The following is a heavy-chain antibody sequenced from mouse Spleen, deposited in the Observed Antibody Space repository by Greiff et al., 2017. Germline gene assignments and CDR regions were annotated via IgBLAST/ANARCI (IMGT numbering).Heavy chain of an antibody. CDR2: INPNNGGT. CDR1: GYTFTDYN. Sequence: EVQLKESGPELVKPGASVKMSCKASGYTFTDYNMHWVKQSHGKSLEWIGYINPNNGGTSYNQKFKGKATLTVNKSSSTAYMELRSLTSEDSAVYYCARGRYDGPFAYWGQGTLVTVSA. CDR3: ARGRYDGPFAY. D-gene: IGHD2-14*01. J-gene: IGHJ3*01. V-gene: IGHV1-22*01.